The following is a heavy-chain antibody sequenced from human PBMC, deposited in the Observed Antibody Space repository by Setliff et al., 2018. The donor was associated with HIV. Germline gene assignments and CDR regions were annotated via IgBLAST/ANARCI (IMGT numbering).Heavy chain of an antibody. Sequence: GGSLRLSCAASGFSFDDYAMHWVRQAPGKGLEWVSGISWNSGSLGYLDSVKGRFTISRDNSKNTLYLQMNNLRPEDTAVYYCAKDFQWSTVNTPLNYQYGMDVWGQGTTVTVSS. CDR1: GFSFDDYA. V-gene: IGHV3-9*01. D-gene: IGHD4-17*01. CDR2: ISWNSGSL. CDR3: AKDFQWSTVNTPLNYQYGMDV. J-gene: IGHJ6*02.